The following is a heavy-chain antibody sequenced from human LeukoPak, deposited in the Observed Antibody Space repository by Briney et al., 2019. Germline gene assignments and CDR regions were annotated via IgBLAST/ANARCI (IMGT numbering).Heavy chain of an antibody. V-gene: IGHV1-46*01. D-gene: IGHD6-13*01. CDR2: INPSGGST. Sequence: ASVKVSCKASGYTFTSYYMHWVRQAPGQGLEWMGLINPSGGSTSYAQKSQGRVTMTRDTSTSTVFMELSSLTSEDTAVYYCARTFSIASAGRNDYWGQGTLVTVSS. J-gene: IGHJ4*02. CDR3: ARTFSIASAGRNDY. CDR1: GYTFTSYY.